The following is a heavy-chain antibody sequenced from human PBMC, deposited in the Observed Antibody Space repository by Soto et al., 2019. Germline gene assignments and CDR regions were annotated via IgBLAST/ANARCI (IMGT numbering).Heavy chain of an antibody. CDR3: AREXYYYDSSGYRPVYYFDY. D-gene: IGHD3-22*01. V-gene: IGHV1-18*04. Sequence: ASVKVSCKASGYTFTSYGISWVRQAPGQGLEWMGWISAYNGNTNYAQKLQGRVTMTTDTSTSTAYMELRSLRSDDTAVYYCAREXYYYDSSGYRPVYYFDYWGQGTLVTVSS. CDR1: GYTFTSYG. J-gene: IGHJ4*02. CDR2: ISAYNGNT.